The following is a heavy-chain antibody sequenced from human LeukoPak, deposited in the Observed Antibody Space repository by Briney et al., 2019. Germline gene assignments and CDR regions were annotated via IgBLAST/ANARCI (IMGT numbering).Heavy chain of an antibody. D-gene: IGHD6-6*01. Sequence: SETLSLTCAVYGGSFSGYYWSWIRQPSGKGLEWIGEINHSGSTNYNPSLKSRVTISVDTSKNQFSLKLSSVTAADTAVYYCARALSIAARRYYGMDVWGQGTTVTVSS. CDR3: ARALSIAARRYYGMDV. CDR1: GGSFSGYY. CDR2: INHSGST. V-gene: IGHV4-34*01. J-gene: IGHJ6*02.